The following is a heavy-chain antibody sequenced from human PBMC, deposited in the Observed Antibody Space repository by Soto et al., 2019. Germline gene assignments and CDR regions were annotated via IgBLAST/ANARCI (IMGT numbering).Heavy chain of an antibody. CDR3: VSSAAPHYYYYYGMDV. D-gene: IGHD6-13*01. CDR2: IKQDGSEK. V-gene: IGHV3-7*03. Sequence: EVQLVESGGGLVQPGGSLRLSCAASGFTFSSYWMSWVRQAPGKGLEWVANIKQDGSEKYYVDSVKGRFTISRDNAKNSLYLQMNSLRAEDTAVYYCVSSAAPHYYYYYGMDVWGQGTTVTVSS. CDR1: GFTFSSYW. J-gene: IGHJ6*02.